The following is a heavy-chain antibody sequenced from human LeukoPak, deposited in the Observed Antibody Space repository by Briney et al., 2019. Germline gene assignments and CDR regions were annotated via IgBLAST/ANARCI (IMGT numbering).Heavy chain of an antibody. CDR2: IYYSGST. V-gene: IGHV4-30-4*01. D-gene: IGHD4-23*01. CDR3: ARDLLNEGNHLDY. J-gene: IGHJ4*02. CDR1: GGSISSGDYY. Sequence: SETLSLTCTVSGGSISSGDYYWSWIRQPPGKGLEWIGYIYYSGSTYYNPSLKSRVTISVDTSKNQFSLKLSSVTAADTTVYYCARDLLNEGNHLDYWGQGTLVTVSS.